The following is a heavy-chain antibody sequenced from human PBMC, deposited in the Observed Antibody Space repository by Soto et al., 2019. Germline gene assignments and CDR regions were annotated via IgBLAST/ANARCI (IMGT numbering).Heavy chain of an antibody. D-gene: IGHD2-2*02. CDR1: GGSFSGYY. J-gene: IGHJ4*02. Sequence: SETLSLTCAVYGGSFSGYYWSWIRQPPGKGLEWIGEINHSGSTNYNPSLKSRVTISVDTSKNQFSLKLSSVTAADTAVYYCARGGRYCSSTSCYILLDYWGQGTLVTVSS. CDR3: ARGGRYCSSTSCYILLDY. CDR2: INHSGST. V-gene: IGHV4-34*01.